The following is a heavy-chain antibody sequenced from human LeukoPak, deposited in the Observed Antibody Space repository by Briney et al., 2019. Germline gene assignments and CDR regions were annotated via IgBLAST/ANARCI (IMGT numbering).Heavy chain of an antibody. V-gene: IGHV3-30*03. CDR2: ISYDGSNK. CDR1: GFTFSSYG. Sequence: GGSLRLSCAASGFTFSSYGMHWVRQAPDKGLEWVTVISYDGSNKYYADSVKGRFTISRDNAKNTLYLQMNSLRAEDTAVYYCARDSDYGGNSEDAFDIWGQGTMVTVSS. J-gene: IGHJ3*02. D-gene: IGHD4-23*01. CDR3: ARDSDYGGNSEDAFDI.